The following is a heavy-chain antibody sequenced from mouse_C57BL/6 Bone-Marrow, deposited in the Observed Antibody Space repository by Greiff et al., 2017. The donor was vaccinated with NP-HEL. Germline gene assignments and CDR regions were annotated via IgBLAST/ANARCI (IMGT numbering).Heavy chain of an antibody. CDR3: ARAIYYYGSSQYYYAMDY. J-gene: IGHJ4*01. V-gene: IGHV5-17*01. Sequence: EVKLVESGGGLVKPGGSLKLSCAASGFSFSDSGMHWVRQAPAKGLEWVAYISSGRSTIYYADTVKGRFTITRDNAKNTLFLKMTSLRSEDTSMYYCARAIYYYGSSQYYYAMDYWGQGTSVTVSS. CDR2: ISSGRSTI. D-gene: IGHD1-1*01. CDR1: GFSFSDSG.